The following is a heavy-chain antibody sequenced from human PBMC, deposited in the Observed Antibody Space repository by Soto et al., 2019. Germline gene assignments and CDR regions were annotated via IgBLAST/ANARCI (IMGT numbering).Heavy chain of an antibody. CDR1: GFTFSNFA. D-gene: IGHD3-9*01. CDR2: LTGSSGVT. Sequence: PGGSLRLSCVVSGFTFSNFAMSWVRQAPGEGLEWVSTLTGSSGVTYYADSVKGRFAISRDNSRNTLSLQMNSLTAEDTAVYYCAKGGATYGLLTHDYWGQGTRVTVSS. V-gene: IGHV3-23*01. J-gene: IGHJ4*02. CDR3: AKGGATYGLLTHDY.